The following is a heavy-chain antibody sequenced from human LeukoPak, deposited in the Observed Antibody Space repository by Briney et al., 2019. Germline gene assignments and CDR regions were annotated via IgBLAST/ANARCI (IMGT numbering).Heavy chain of an antibody. V-gene: IGHV3-53*01. CDR2: IYTGGST. Sequence: GGSLRLSCAASGFTVSSNYMSWVRQAPGKGLEWVSVIYTGGSTYYADSVKGRFTISRDNSKNTLYPQMNSLRVEDTAVYYCAREDDWNDGFDYWGQGTLVTVSS. J-gene: IGHJ4*02. D-gene: IGHD1-1*01. CDR3: AREDDWNDGFDY. CDR1: GFTVSSNY.